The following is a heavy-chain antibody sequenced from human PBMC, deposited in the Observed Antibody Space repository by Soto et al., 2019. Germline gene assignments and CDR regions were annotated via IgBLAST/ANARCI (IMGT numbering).Heavy chain of an antibody. CDR2: INHSGST. CDR1: GGSFSGYY. V-gene: IGHV4-34*01. Sequence: SETLSLTCAVYGGSFSGYYWSWIRQPPGKGLEWIGEINHSGSTNYNPSLKSRVTISVDTSKNQFSLKLSSVTAADTAVYYCARRGFANYGMDVWGQGNTVTVSS. J-gene: IGHJ6*02. D-gene: IGHD3-10*01. CDR3: ARRGFANYGMDV.